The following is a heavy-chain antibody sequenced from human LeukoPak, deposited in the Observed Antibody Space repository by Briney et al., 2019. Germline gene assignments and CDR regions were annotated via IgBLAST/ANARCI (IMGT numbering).Heavy chain of an antibody. CDR3: AKRRDQYYFDY. CDR2: ISSSSSTI. CDR1: GFTFSSYS. D-gene: IGHD1-1*01. J-gene: IGHJ4*02. Sequence: GGSLRLSCAASGFTFSSYSMNWVRQAPGKGLEWVSYISSSSSTIYYADSVKGRFTISRDNSKNTLYLQMDGLRAEDTAVYYCAKRRDQYYFDYWGQGTLLTVSS. V-gene: IGHV3-48*04.